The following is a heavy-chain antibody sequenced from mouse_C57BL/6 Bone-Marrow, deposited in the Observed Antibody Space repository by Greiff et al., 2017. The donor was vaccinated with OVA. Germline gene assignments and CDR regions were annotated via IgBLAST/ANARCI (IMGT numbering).Heavy chain of an antibody. Sequence: QVQLQQPGAELVKPGASVKLSCKASGYTFTSYWMHWVKQRTGQGLEWIGMIHPKSGSTNYNEKFKSKATLTVDKSSITAYMKISSLTSEDSAVYYCAREVTSGYWGQGTTLTVSS. CDR1: GYTFTSYW. D-gene: IGHD2-2*01. V-gene: IGHV1-64*01. J-gene: IGHJ2*01. CDR3: AREVTSGY. CDR2: IHPKSGST.